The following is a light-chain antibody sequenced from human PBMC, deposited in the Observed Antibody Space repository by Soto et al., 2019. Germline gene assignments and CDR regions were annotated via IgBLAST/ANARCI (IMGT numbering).Light chain of an antibody. Sequence: EIVLTQSPGTLSLSPGEGATLSCRASQSVTIKLAWYQQKPGQPPRLLMYDASTRATGTPARFSGSGSGTDFTLSISSLEPEDSAFYFCQHRANWPLTFGGGTKVDIK. J-gene: IGKJ4*01. CDR1: QSVTIK. CDR2: DAS. V-gene: IGKV3-11*01. CDR3: QHRANWPLT.